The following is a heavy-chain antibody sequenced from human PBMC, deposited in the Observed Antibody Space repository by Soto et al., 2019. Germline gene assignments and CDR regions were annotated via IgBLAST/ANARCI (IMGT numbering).Heavy chain of an antibody. Sequence: PSETLSLTCAVSGGSISSGGYSWSWIRQPPGKGLEWIGYIYHSGSTYYNPSLKSRVTISVDISNNQVSLHLNSVTPDDTAVYYCVRLIGNSWLDSWGQGTLVTVSS. CDR2: IYHSGST. J-gene: IGHJ5*01. V-gene: IGHV4-30-2*01. CDR3: VRLIGNSWLDS. CDR1: GGSISSGGYS. D-gene: IGHD2-8*01.